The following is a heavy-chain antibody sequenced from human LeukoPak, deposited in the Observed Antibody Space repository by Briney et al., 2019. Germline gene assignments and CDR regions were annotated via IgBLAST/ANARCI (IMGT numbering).Heavy chain of an antibody. CDR3: ARVADSFSLDY. Sequence: GGSLRLSCAASGFTFTNAWMSWVRQAPGKGLEWVSVIYSGGSTYYADSVKGRFTISRDNSKNTLYIQMNSLRAEDTAVYYCARVADSFSLDYWGQGTLVTVSS. CDR1: GFTFTNAW. J-gene: IGHJ4*02. D-gene: IGHD3-22*01. V-gene: IGHV3-53*01. CDR2: IYSGGST.